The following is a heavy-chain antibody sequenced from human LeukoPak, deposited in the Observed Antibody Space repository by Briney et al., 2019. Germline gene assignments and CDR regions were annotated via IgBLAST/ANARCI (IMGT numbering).Heavy chain of an antibody. D-gene: IGHD2-15*01. J-gene: IGHJ5*01. CDR1: VYTFTSYG. Sequence: ASVNVSCKASVYTFTSYGISWVRQAPRQGLERMGWISAYIGHTNYAQKLQGRVTMTTATSTTTSHMKRRSLRSDETPVYSLPRDLGYCSGGSCYWGWFDSWGEGTLVTVSS. CDR3: PRDLGYCSGGSCYWGWFDS. V-gene: IGHV1-18*01. CDR2: ISAYIGHT.